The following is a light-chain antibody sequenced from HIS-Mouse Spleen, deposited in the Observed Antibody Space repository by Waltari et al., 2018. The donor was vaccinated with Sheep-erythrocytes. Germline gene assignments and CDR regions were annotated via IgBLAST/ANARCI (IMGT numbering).Light chain of an antibody. CDR1: QSVLYSSNNKNY. Sequence: DIVMTQSPDSLAVSLGERATINCKSSQSVLYSSNNKNYLAWYQQQPGPPPKLLIYWASTRESGVPDRFSGSGSGTDFTLTISSLQAEDVAVYYCQQYYSTPLTFGGGTKVEIK. CDR2: WAS. V-gene: IGKV4-1*01. CDR3: QQYYSTPLT. J-gene: IGKJ4*01.